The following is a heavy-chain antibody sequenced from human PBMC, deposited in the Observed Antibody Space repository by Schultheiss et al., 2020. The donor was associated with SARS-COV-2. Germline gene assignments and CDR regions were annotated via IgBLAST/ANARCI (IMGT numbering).Heavy chain of an antibody. V-gene: IGHV4-61*02. CDR1: GGSISSGSYY. Sequence: SETLSLTCTVSGGSISSGSYYWSWIRQPAGKGLEWIGRIYTSGSTSYNPSLKSRVTISVDTSKNQFSLKLSSVTAADTAVYYCASGGEIIAAAGTSWFDPWGQGTLVTVSS. CDR3: ASGGEIIAAAGTSWFDP. CDR2: IYTSGST. J-gene: IGHJ5*02. D-gene: IGHD6-13*01.